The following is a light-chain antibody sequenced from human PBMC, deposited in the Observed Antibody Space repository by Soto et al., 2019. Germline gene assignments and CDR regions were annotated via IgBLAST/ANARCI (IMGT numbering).Light chain of an antibody. Sequence: QSALAQPPSVSGAPGQMVNISCSGSSSNIGTGYDVHWYQVVPGTGPRLLIYGNKNRPSGVPARFSGSRSETSASLAITGLQPEDEADYYCQSYDPGRTIVVFGGGTQLTVL. V-gene: IGLV1-40*01. J-gene: IGLJ2*01. CDR2: GNK. CDR1: SSNIGTGYD. CDR3: QSYDPGRTIVV.